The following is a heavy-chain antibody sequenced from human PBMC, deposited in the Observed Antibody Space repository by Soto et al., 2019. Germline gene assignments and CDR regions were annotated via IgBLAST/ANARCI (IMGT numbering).Heavy chain of an antibody. CDR2: IIPIFGTA. CDR3: ARDFGRFLEWLSLWSPTSMDV. D-gene: IGHD3-3*01. CDR1: GGTFSSYA. V-gene: IGHV1-69*13. Sequence: ASVKVSCKASGGTFSSYAISWVRQAPGQGLEWMGGIIPIFGTANYAQKFQGRVTITADESTSTAYMELSSLRSEDTAVYYCARDFGRFLEWLSLWSPTSMDVWGQGTTVTVSS. J-gene: IGHJ6*02.